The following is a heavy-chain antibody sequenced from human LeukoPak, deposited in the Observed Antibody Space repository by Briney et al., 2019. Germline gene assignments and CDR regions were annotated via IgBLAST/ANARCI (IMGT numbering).Heavy chain of an antibody. CDR2: IYYSGST. J-gene: IGHJ4*02. Sequence: SETLSLTCTVSGGSISSYYWSWIRQPPGKGLEWIGYIYYSGSTNYNPSLKSRVTMSVDTSKNQFSLKLSSATAADTAVYYCARAPGSYYDYFDYWGQGTLVTVSS. CDR1: GGSISSYY. D-gene: IGHD1-26*01. V-gene: IGHV4-59*12. CDR3: ARAPGSYYDYFDY.